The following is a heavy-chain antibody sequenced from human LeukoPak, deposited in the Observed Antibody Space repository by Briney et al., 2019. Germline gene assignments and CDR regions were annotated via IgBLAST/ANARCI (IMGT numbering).Heavy chain of an antibody. V-gene: IGHV3-30*04. CDR1: GFTFSSYA. CDR2: ISYDGSNK. D-gene: IGHD1-1*01. J-gene: IGHJ4*02. Sequence: GGSLRLSCAASGFTFSSYAMHGVRQPPGKGLEWVAVISYDGSNKYYADSVKGRFTISRDNSKNTLYLQMNSLRAEDTAVYYCARDDGELERRLFYFDYWGQGTLVTVSS. CDR3: ARDDGELERRLFYFDY.